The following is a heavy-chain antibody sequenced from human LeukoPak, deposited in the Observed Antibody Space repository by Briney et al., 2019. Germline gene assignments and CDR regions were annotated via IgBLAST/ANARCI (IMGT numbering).Heavy chain of an antibody. CDR2: MNPNSGNT. CDR1: GYTFTSYG. J-gene: IGHJ6*03. D-gene: IGHD1-26*01. CDR3: ARGRGGSFLYYYYYMDV. Sequence: ASVKVSCKASGYTFTSYGISWVRQAPGQGLEWMGWMNPNSGNTGYAQKFQGRVTMTRNTSISTAYMELSSLRSEDTAVYYCARGRGGSFLYYYYYMDVWGKGTTVTISS. V-gene: IGHV1-8*02.